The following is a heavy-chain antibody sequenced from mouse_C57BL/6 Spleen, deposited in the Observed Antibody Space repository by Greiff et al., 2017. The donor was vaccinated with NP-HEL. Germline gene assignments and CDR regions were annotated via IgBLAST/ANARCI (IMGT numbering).Heavy chain of an antibody. CDR1: GYTFTSSW. V-gene: IGHV1-55*01. J-gene: IGHJ4*01. CDR2: IYPGSGST. CDR3: ARWGLYAMDY. Sequence: QVQLQQPGAELVKPGASVKMSCKASGYTFTSSWITWVKQRPGQGLEWIGDIYPGSGSTNYNEKFKSKATLTVEQSSSTAYMQLRSLTSEDSAVDYCARWGLYAMDYWGQGTSVTVSS.